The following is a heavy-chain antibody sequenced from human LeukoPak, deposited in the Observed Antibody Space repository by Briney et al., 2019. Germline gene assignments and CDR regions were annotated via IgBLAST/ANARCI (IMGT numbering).Heavy chain of an antibody. CDR1: GFTFSDYY. J-gene: IGHJ4*02. CDR2: ISGSSSHI. Sequence: GGSLRLSCEASGFTFSDYYLSWIRQAPGKGLEWISYISGSSSHINYADSVKGRFTISRGNAKKSVYLQMDSLRVEDTAVYYCARDQIGSWWGQGTLVTVSS. D-gene: IGHD6-13*01. V-gene: IGHV3-11*06. CDR3: ARDQIGSW.